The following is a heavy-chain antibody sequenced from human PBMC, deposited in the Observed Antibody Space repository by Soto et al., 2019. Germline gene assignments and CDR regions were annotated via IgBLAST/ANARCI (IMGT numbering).Heavy chain of an antibody. D-gene: IGHD4-17*01. V-gene: IGHV4-59*01. Sequence: SETLSLTCTVSGGSIGSYYWSWIRQPPGKGLEWIGYIYYSDNTNYNPSLKSRVTISVDTSKNQFFLKLNSVTAADTAVYYCARDPASVRCDTATYF. J-gene: IGHJ4*01. CDR3: ARDPASVRCDTATYF. CDR2: IYYSDNT. CDR1: GGSIGSYY.